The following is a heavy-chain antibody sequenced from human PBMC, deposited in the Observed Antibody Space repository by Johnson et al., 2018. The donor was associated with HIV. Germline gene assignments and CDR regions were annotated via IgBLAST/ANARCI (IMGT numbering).Heavy chain of an antibody. V-gene: IGHV3-20*04. CDR1: GFAFADYG. D-gene: IGHD1-1*01. J-gene: IGHJ3*02. CDR2: INRNGANT. CDR3: ARGDGYRRAFDI. Sequence: EVQLVESGGVVVWPGGSLRLSCAASGFAFADYGMSWVRQVPGKGLEWVSGINRNGANTGYGDSVKGRFTISRDNAENSLYLQMNSLRAEDTAVYYCARGDGYRRAFDICGQGTMVTVSS.